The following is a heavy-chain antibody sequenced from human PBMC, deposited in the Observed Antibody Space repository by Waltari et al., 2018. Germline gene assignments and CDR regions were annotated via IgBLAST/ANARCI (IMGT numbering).Heavy chain of an antibody. CDR2: IYYSGST. CDR3: ARHAYNWNYAWFDP. CDR1: GGSISSYY. D-gene: IGHD1-7*01. J-gene: IGHJ5*02. Sequence: QVQLQESGPGLVKPSETLSLTCTVSGGSISSYYWSWIRQPPGKGLEWIGYIYYSGSTNYNPSLKSRVTISVDTSKNQFSLKLSSVTAADTAVYYCARHAYNWNYAWFDPWGQGTLVTVSS. V-gene: IGHV4-59*08.